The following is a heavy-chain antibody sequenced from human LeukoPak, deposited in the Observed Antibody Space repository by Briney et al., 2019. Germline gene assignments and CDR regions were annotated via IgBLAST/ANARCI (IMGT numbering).Heavy chain of an antibody. D-gene: IGHD4-17*01. Sequence: GGSLRLSCAASGFTFSTCAMHWVRQAPGKGLEWVAFILDDGRDKNYADSVKGRFTISRDNSKNTLFLQMISLSADDTAVYYCARNPYGDYYFDYWGQGSLVTVSS. CDR1: GFTFSTCA. CDR3: ARNPYGDYYFDY. J-gene: IGHJ4*02. V-gene: IGHV3-30*04. CDR2: ILDDGRDK.